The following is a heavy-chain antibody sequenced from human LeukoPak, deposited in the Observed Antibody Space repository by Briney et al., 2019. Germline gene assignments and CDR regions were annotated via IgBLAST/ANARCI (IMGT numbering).Heavy chain of an antibody. D-gene: IGHD3-22*01. V-gene: IGHV4-59*12. CDR1: GAPIIYYF. Sequence: SETLSLTCTVSGAPIIYYFWSWIRQPPGKGLEWIGYIYYSGSTNYNPSLKSRVTISVDTSKNQFSLKMSSVTAADTAVYYCARGPPTDYYDGSGYYFFDYWGQGTLVPVSS. CDR2: IYYSGST. J-gene: IGHJ4*02. CDR3: ARGPPTDYYDGSGYYFFDY.